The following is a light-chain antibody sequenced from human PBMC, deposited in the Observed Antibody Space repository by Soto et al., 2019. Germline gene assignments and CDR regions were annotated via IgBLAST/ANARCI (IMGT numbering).Light chain of an antibody. CDR3: QQYGSPLT. CDR2: GAS. J-gene: IGKJ4*01. V-gene: IGKV3-20*01. CDR1: QSVSSSY. Sequence: ALTQSPSTLSLSPGERATLSCRDSQSVSSSYLAWYQQKPGQAPRLLIYGASSRATGIPDRFSGSGSGTDFTLTISRLEPEDFAVYYCQQYGSPLTFGGGTKVDIK.